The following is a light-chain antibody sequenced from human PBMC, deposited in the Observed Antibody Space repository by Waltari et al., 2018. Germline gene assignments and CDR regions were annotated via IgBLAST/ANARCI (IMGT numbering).Light chain of an antibody. CDR1: NIGSKR. CDR2: YDS. CDR3: QVWDSSSDPYVV. Sequence: SYVLTQPPSVSVAPGKTARITCGGKNIGSKRVHWYQQKPGQAPVLVIYYDSDRPSGIPERFSGSNSGNMATLTISRVEAGDEADYYCQVWDSSSDPYVVFGGGTKLTVL. J-gene: IGLJ2*01. V-gene: IGLV3-21*04.